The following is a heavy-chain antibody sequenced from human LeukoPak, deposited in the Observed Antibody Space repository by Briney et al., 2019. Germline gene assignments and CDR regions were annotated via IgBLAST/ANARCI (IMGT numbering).Heavy chain of an antibody. Sequence: SETLSLTCAVYGGSFSGYYWSWIRQPPGKGLEWIGETNHSGSTNYNPSLKSRVTISVDTSKNQFSLKLSSVTAADTAVYYCARGEGGAKPARLDYWGQGTLVTVSS. J-gene: IGHJ4*02. CDR2: TNHSGST. CDR3: ARGEGGAKPARLDY. CDR1: GGSFSGYY. D-gene: IGHD3-16*01. V-gene: IGHV4-34*01.